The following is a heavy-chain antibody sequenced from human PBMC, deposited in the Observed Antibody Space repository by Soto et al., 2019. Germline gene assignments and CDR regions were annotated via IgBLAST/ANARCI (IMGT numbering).Heavy chain of an antibody. CDR2: IIPILGIA. D-gene: IGHD4-17*01. CDR3: ARDLLSGSYGDYYFDY. Sequence: QVQLVQSGAEVKKPGSSVKVSCKASGGTFSSYTISWVRQAPGQGLEWMGTIIPILGIANYAQKFQGRVTITADKSTSTAYMELSSLRSEDTAVYYCARDLLSGSYGDYYFDYWGQGTLVTVSS. J-gene: IGHJ4*02. V-gene: IGHV1-69*08. CDR1: GGTFSSYT.